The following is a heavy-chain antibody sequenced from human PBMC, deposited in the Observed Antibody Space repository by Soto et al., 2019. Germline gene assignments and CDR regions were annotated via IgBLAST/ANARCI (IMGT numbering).Heavy chain of an antibody. Sequence: ASVKVSCKVSGYTLTELSMHWVRQAPGKGLEWMGGFDPEDGETIYAQKFQGRVTMTEDTSTDTAYMELSSLRSEDTAVYYCATLGHCSSTSCYFLDWFDPWGQGTLVTVSS. CDR2: FDPEDGET. J-gene: IGHJ5*02. V-gene: IGHV1-24*01. CDR3: ATLGHCSSTSCYFLDWFDP. D-gene: IGHD2-2*01. CDR1: GYTLTELS.